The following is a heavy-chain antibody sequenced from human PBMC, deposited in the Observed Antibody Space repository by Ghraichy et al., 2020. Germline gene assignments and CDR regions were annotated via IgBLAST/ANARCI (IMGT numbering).Heavy chain of an antibody. J-gene: IGHJ2*01. Sequence: SETLSLTCTVSGGSISSYYWSWIRQPPGKGLEWIGYIYYSGSTNYNPSLKSRVTISVDTSKNQFSLKLSSVTAADPAVYYCARDVPTSSGWSQYSYWGPYRDWYFDLWGRGTLVTVSS. V-gene: IGHV4-59*01. CDR2: IYYSGST. CDR1: GGSISSYY. CDR3: ARDVPTSSGWSQYSYWGPYRDWYFDL. D-gene: IGHD6-19*01.